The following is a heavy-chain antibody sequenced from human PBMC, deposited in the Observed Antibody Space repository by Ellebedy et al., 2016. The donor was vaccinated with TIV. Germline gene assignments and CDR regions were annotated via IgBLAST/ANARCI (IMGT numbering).Heavy chain of an antibody. CDR1: GGSIDSSSYY. CDR3: ARRVEYEFWSGRSPRGYDYGSAISWFDP. Sequence: MPSETLSLTCSLSGGSIDSSSYYWAWIRQPPGKGLEWIGSIHYSGNSYHNPSLKSRVIISVDTSKKHFSLRLTSVTAADTARYYCARRVEYEFWSGRSPRGYDYGSAISWFDPWGQGILVTVSS. CDR2: IHYSGNS. D-gene: IGHD3-3*01. J-gene: IGHJ5*02. V-gene: IGHV4-39*01.